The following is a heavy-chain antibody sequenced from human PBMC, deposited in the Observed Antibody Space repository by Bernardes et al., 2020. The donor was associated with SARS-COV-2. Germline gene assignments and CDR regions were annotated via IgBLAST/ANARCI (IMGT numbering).Heavy chain of an antibody. CDR1: AFPFSSYA. CDR2: IGSDGST. D-gene: IGHD1-26*01. Sequence: GGSLRLSCAASAFPFSSYAMAWVRQAPGKGLEWISGIGSDGSTHYADSVKGRFTISRDNSKNTLYLQMNNLRAEDTALYYCAKDLHYYTALDYWGQGTLVTVSS. CDR3: AKDLHYYTALDY. V-gene: IGHV3-23*01. J-gene: IGHJ4*02.